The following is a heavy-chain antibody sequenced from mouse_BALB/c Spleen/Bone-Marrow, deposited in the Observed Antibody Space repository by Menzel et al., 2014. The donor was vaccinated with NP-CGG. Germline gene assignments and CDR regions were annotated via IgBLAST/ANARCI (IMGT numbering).Heavy chain of an antibody. CDR2: INPNTDYT. D-gene: IGHD4-1*01. CDR1: GYTLSSYW. V-gene: IGHV1-7*01. Sequence: VKLMESGAELAKPGASVKMSCKASGYTLSSYWMHWVKQRPGQGLEWIGYINPNTDYTEYNQKFKDKATLTADKSSSTAYMQLSSLTSEDSAVYYCARKGLGLAMDYWGQGTSVTVSS. CDR3: ARKGLGLAMDY. J-gene: IGHJ4*01.